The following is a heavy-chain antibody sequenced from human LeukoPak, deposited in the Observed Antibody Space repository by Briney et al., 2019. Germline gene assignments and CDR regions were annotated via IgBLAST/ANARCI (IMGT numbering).Heavy chain of an antibody. D-gene: IGHD3-22*01. CDR2: ISRFGGST. Sequence: GRSLRLSCAASGFTFDDYAMHWVRQAPGKGLEWVSGISRFGGSTYYADSVKGRFTISRDNSKSTLYLQMNSLRAEDTAVYYCSVVVSDYWGQGTLVSVSS. CDR1: GFTFDDYA. J-gene: IGHJ4*02. CDR3: SVVVSDY. V-gene: IGHV3-23*01.